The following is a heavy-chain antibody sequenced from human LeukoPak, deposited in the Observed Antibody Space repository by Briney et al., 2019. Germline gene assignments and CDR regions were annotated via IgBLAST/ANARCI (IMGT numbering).Heavy chain of an antibody. J-gene: IGHJ5*02. Sequence: SETLSLTCTVSGGSISSGSYYWTWIRQPAGKGLEWIGRIYTSGSTNCNPSLKSRVTMSVDTSKNQFSLKLSSVTAADTAVYYCARDLQYYYGSGSYLGGFDPWGQGTLVTVSS. CDR1: GGSISSGSYY. V-gene: IGHV4-61*02. CDR3: ARDLQYYYGSGSYLGGFDP. CDR2: IYTSGST. D-gene: IGHD3-10*01.